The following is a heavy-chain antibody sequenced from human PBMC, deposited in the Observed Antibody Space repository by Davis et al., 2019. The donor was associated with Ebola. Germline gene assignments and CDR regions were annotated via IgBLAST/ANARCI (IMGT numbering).Heavy chain of an antibody. V-gene: IGHV3-53*01. D-gene: IGHD2-2*01. J-gene: IGHJ4*02. CDR3: ARGNSVLGYCSSTSCYDGGFDY. CDR2: IYSGGST. CDR1: GFTFSSYS. Sequence: PGGSLRLSCAASGFTFSSYSMSWVRQAPGKGLEWVSVIYSGGSTYYADSVKGRFTISRDNSKNTLYIQMNSLRAEDTAVYYCARGNSVLGYCSSTSCYDGGFDYWGQGTLVTVSS.